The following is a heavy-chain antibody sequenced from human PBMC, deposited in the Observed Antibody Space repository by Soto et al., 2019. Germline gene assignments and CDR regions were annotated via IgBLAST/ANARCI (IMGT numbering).Heavy chain of an antibody. CDR3: ARDLDRKAAAGTNFDY. V-gene: IGHV1-69*01. CDR2: IIPIFGTA. CDR1: GGTFSSYA. D-gene: IGHD6-13*01. J-gene: IGHJ4*02. Sequence: QVQLVQSGAEVKKPGSSVKVSCKASGGTFSSYAISWVRQAPGQGLEWMGGIIPIFGTANCAQKFQGRVTITPDGSTSTAYMELSSLRSEDTAVYYCARDLDRKAAAGTNFDYWGQGTLVTVSS.